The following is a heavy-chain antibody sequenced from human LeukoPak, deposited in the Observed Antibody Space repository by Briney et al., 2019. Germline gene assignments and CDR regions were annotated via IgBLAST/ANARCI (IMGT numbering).Heavy chain of an antibody. J-gene: IGHJ4*02. CDR2: IYPGDSDT. CDR1: GYSFTTYW. D-gene: IGHD4-23*01. CDR3: ARRKNYGGNYFDY. Sequence: GESLKISCQGSGYSFTTYWIGWVRQMPGKGLEWMAIIYPGDSDTRYSPSFQGQVTISADKSITTAYLQWNSLKASDTAMYYCARRKNYGGNYFDYWGQGTQVTVSS. V-gene: IGHV5-51*01.